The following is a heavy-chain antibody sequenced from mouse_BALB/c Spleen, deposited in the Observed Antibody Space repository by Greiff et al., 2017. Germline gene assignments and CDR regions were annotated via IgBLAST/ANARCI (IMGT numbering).Heavy chain of an antibody. J-gene: IGHJ3*01. CDR2: IYPGDGDT. CDR3: AGNRELDWFAY. Sequence: VKLLESGAELVRPGSSVKISCKASGYAFSSYWMNWVKQRPGQGLEWIGQIYPGDGDTKYNGKFKGKATLTADKSSSTAYMQLSSLTSEDSAVYFCAGNRELDWFAYWGQGTLVTVSA. V-gene: IGHV1-80*01. CDR1: GYAFSSYW.